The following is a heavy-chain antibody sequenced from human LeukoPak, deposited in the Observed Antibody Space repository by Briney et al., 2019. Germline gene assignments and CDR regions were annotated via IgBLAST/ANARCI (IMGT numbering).Heavy chain of an antibody. V-gene: IGHV4-34*01. J-gene: IGHJ2*01. CDR1: GGSFSGYY. Sequence: SETLSLTCAVYGGSFSGYYWSWIRQPPGKGLEWIGEINHSGSTNYNPSLKSRVTISVDTSKNQFSLKLSSVTAADTAVYYCAKYYYDSGGYRDWYFDLWGRGTLVTVSS. CDR2: INHSGST. D-gene: IGHD3-22*01. CDR3: AKYYYDSGGYRDWYFDL.